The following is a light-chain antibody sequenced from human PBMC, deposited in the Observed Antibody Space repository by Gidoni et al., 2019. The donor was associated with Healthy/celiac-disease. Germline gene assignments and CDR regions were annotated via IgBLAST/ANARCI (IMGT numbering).Light chain of an antibody. CDR1: PSVLYSSNNKNY. CDR2: WAS. J-gene: IGKJ1*01. CDR3: QQYYSTPA. V-gene: IGKV4-1*01. Sequence: DIVMTQTPDSLAVSLGERATINCKSSPSVLYSSNNKNYLAWYQQKPGQPPKLLIFWASTRESGVPDRFSGSGSGKDFTLTSSSLQAEDVADYYWQQYYSTPAFGQXTKVEIK.